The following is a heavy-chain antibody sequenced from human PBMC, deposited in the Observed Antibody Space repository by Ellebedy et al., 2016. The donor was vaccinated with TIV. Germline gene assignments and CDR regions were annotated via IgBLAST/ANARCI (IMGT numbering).Heavy chain of an antibody. D-gene: IGHD5-12*01. CDR3: ARFGGYSGYDYNWFDP. Sequence: MPGGSLRLSCTVSGGSISSYYWSWIRQPPGKGLEWIGYIYYSGSTNYNPSLKSRVTISVDTSKHQFSLKLSSVTAADTAVYYCARFGGYSGYDYNWFDPWGQGTLVTVSS. V-gene: IGHV4-59*12. CDR1: GGSISSYY. CDR2: IYYSGST. J-gene: IGHJ5*02.